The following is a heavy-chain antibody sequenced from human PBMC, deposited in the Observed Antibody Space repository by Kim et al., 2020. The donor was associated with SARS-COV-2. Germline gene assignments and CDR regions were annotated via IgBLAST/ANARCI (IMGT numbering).Heavy chain of an antibody. Sequence: GGSLRLSCAASGFTVSSNYMSWVRQAPGKGLEWVSVIYSGGSTYYADSVKGRFTISRDNSKNTLYLQMNSLRAEDTAVYYCARVAQYSYYFDYWGQGTLVTVSS. D-gene: IGHD5-18*01. CDR2: IYSGGST. V-gene: IGHV3-66*01. CDR3: ARVAQYSYYFDY. CDR1: GFTVSSNY. J-gene: IGHJ4*02.